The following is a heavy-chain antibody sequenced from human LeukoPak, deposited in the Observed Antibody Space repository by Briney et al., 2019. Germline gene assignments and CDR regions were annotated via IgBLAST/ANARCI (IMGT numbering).Heavy chain of an antibody. D-gene: IGHD6-13*01. V-gene: IGHV3-21*01. CDR1: GFTFSSYS. Sequence: PGGSLRLSCAASGFTFSSYSMNWVRQAPGKGLEWVSSIRSSSSYIYYADSLKGRFTISRDNAKNSLYLQMNSLRAEDSAVYYCARVRSSSWYTEYDYWGQGTLVTVSS. J-gene: IGHJ4*02. CDR3: ARVRSSSWYTEYDY. CDR2: IRSSSSYI.